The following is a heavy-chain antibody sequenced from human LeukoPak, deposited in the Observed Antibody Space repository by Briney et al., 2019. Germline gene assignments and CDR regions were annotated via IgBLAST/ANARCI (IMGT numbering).Heavy chain of an antibody. CDR3: ARDYYYDSSGYYAPLDY. CDR2: ISYDGSNK. V-gene: IGHV3-30-3*01. D-gene: IGHD3-22*01. Sequence: PGGSLRLSCAASGFTFSSYAMPWVRQAPGKGLEWVAVISYDGSNKYYADSVKGRFTISRDNSKNTLYLQMNSLRAEDTAVYYCARDYYYDSSGYYAPLDYWGQGTLVTVSS. J-gene: IGHJ4*02. CDR1: GFTFSSYA.